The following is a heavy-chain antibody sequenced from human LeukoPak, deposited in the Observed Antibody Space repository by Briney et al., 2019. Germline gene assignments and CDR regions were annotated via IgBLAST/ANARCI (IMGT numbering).Heavy chain of an antibody. CDR3: ARVAIAAAHRRWFDP. CDR1: GYSISSGYY. Sequence: SETLSLTCTVSGYSISSGYYWGWIRQPPGKGLEWIGSIYHSGSTYYNPSLKSRVTISVDTSKNQFSLKLSSVTAADTAVYYCARVAIAAAHRRWFDPWGQGTLVTVSS. V-gene: IGHV4-38-2*02. D-gene: IGHD6-13*01. CDR2: IYHSGST. J-gene: IGHJ5*02.